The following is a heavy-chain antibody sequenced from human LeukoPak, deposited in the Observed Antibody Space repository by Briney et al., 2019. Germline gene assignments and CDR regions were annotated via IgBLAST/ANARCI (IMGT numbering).Heavy chain of an antibody. J-gene: IGHJ4*01. V-gene: IGHV4-38-2*02. D-gene: IGHD2-21*02. CDR3: ARVPARRVVTTPTYFDY. Sequence: SETLSLTCNVSGYSINSGYYWSWIRQPPGKGLEWIGNIYHSGSTFYNPSLKSRITISVDTSKNQFSLRLSSVTAADTAVYYCARVPARRVVTTPTYFDYWGQGTLVTVSS. CDR1: GYSINSGYY. CDR2: IYHSGST.